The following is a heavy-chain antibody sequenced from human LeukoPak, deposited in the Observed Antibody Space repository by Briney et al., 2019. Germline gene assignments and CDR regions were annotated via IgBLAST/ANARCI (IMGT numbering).Heavy chain of an antibody. D-gene: IGHD3-10*01. J-gene: IGHJ3*02. CDR3: ASNYWYYYGSGSDDAFDI. CDR1: GFTFSDYY. CDR2: ISSRGSTI. Sequence: GGSLRLSCAASGFTFSDYYMSWIRQAPGKGLEWVSYISSRGSTIYYADSVKGRFTISRDNAKNSLYLQMNSLRAEDTAVYYCASNYWYYYGSGSDDAFDIWGQGTMVTVSS. V-gene: IGHV3-11*01.